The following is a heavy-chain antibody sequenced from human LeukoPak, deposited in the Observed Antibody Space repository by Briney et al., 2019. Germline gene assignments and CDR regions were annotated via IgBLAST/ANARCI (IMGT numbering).Heavy chain of an antibody. CDR1: GGSFSGYY. J-gene: IGHJ4*02. CDR2: INHSGST. CDR3: AIEYYYDSSCYSN. Sequence: SETLSLTCAVSGGSFSGYYWSWIRQPPVKGLEWIGEINHSGSTNYNPSLKSRVTISVDTSKNQFSLKLSSVTAADTAVYYCAIEYYYDSSCYSNWGQGALVTVSS. D-gene: IGHD3-22*01. V-gene: IGHV4-34*01.